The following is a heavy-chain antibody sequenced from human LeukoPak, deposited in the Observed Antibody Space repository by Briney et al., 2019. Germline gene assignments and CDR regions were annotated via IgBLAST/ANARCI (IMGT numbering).Heavy chain of an antibody. CDR1: GFTFSSYW. CDR2: IKQDGSEK. V-gene: IGHV3-7*01. Sequence: PGGSLRLSCAASGFTFSSYWMSWVRQAPGKGLEWVANIKQDGSEKYYVDSVKGRFTISRDNAKNSPYLQMNSLRAEDTAVYYCARGAYYDFWSGYYPSYGMDVWGQGTTVTVSS. CDR3: ARGAYYDFWSGYYPSYGMDV. D-gene: IGHD3-3*01. J-gene: IGHJ6*02.